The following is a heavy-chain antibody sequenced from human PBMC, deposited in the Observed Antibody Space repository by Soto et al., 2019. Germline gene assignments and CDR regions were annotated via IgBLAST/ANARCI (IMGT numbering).Heavy chain of an antibody. V-gene: IGHV2-70*11. D-gene: IGHD4-17*01. CDR2: IDWDDDK. Sequence: PTQRLRMTCTFAGFSLNKQKMCVSWIRQPPGKALEWLARIDWDDDKYYSTSLKTRLTISKDTSKNQVVLTMTNMDPVDTATYYCARMEMRSTVTTEFDYWGQGTLVTVSS. CDR3: ARMEMRSTVTTEFDY. CDR1: GFSLNKQKMC. J-gene: IGHJ4*02.